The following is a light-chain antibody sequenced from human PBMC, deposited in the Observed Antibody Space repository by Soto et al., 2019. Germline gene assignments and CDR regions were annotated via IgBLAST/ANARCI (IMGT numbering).Light chain of an antibody. CDR2: ANT. CDR3: QSFDSSLSAWV. V-gene: IGLV1-40*01. J-gene: IGLJ3*02. Sequence: QAVVTQSPSVSGAPGQRVTISCTGTSSNIGAGYDVHWYQQLPGTAPKLLVYANTDRPSGVPDRISGSKSGTSASLVITGLQAEDEADYYCQSFDSSLSAWVFGGGTKVTVL. CDR1: SSNIGAGYD.